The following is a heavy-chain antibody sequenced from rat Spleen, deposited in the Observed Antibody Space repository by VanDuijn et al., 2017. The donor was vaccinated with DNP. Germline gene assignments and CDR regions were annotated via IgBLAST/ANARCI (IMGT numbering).Heavy chain of an antibody. V-gene: IGHV5-27*01. J-gene: IGHJ4*01. Sequence: EVQLVESGGGLVQPGRSLKLSCAASGFTFSDYYMAWVRQAPKKGLEWVATISTSGGSTYYRDSVKGRFIISRDNGKSTLYLQMNSLRSEDTATYYCTRDNYSSYMPYYYVMDAWGQGTSVTVSS. D-gene: IGHD1-2*01. CDR3: TRDNYSSYMPYYYVMDA. CDR2: ISTSGGST. CDR1: GFTFSDYY.